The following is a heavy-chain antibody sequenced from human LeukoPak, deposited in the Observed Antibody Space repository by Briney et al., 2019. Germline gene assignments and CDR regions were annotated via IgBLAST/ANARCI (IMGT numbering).Heavy chain of an antibody. CDR3: ARSPRNRHFDY. CDR2: IYSGGST. V-gene: IGHV3-66*02. J-gene: IGHJ4*02. D-gene: IGHD2/OR15-2a*01. CDR1: GFTVSSNY. Sequence: GGSLRLSCAASGFTVSSNYMSWVRQAPGKGLEGVSVIYSGGSTYYADSVKGRFTNSRDNSKNTLYLQMNSLRAEDTAVYYCARSPRNRHFDYWGQGTLVTVSS.